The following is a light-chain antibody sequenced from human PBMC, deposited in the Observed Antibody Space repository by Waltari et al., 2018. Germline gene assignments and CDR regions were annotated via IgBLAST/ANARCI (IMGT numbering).Light chain of an antibody. CDR3: QSYDGTDWV. CDR1: SGSIASNY. CDR2: ENN. J-gene: IGLJ3*02. Sequence: NFMLTQPHSVSESPGKTVTISCTRSSGSIASNYVQWYQQRPGSAPTTVIYENNHRPSGVSDRCSGSIDSSSNSAPLTLSGLKAEDEADYYSQSYDGTDWVFGGGTKLTVL. V-gene: IGLV6-57*04.